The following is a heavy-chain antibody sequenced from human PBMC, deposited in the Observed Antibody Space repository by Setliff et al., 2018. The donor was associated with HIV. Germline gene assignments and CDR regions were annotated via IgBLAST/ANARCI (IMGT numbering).Heavy chain of an antibody. D-gene: IGHD1-26*01. V-gene: IGHV3-15*07. CDR2: IKSERDGGTT. CDR1: GFSFTDAR. CDR3: TTLVGANPYHDAFDI. Sequence: GGSLRLSCATSGFSFTDARMNWVRQAPGKGLEWVGRIKSERDGGTTDYAAPVKGRFTISTDDSKNTLYLEMNSLKTEDTAMYYCTTLVGANPYHDAFDIWGHGTMVTVSS. J-gene: IGHJ3*02.